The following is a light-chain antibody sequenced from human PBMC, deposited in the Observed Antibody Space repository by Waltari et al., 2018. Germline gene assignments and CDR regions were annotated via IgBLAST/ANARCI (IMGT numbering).Light chain of an antibody. Sequence: EIVLTQSPGTLSLSPGERATISCRPSQSVTSISLTWYQQKLGQAPRLLSYGTSSRVTAIPYRFSVSGSGTDFTLTISRLEPEDFAVYYCQPYDGEVVTFGGGTKVEI. CDR3: QPYDGEVVT. CDR2: GTS. CDR1: QSVTSIS. V-gene: IGKV3-20*01. J-gene: IGKJ4*01.